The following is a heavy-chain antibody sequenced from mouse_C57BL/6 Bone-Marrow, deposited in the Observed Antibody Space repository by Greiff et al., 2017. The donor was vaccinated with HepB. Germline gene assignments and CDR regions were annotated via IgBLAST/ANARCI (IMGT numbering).Heavy chain of an antibody. V-gene: IGHV1-55*01. CDR1: GYTFTSYW. J-gene: IGHJ3*01. CDR2: IYPGSGST. CDR3: ARRGAGIAWFSY. Sequence: QVQLQQPGAELVKPGASVKMSCKASGYTFTSYWITWVKQRPGQGLEWIGDIYPGSGSTNYNEKFKSKATLTVDTSSSTAYMQLSSLTSEDSAVYYCARRGAGIAWFSYWGQGTLVTVSA.